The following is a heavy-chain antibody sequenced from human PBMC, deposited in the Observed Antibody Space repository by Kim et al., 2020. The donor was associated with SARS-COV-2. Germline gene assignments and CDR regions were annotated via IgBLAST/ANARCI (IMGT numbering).Heavy chain of an antibody. CDR3: ARVPWESSGWLPDY. J-gene: IGHJ4*02. V-gene: IGHV1-69*02. Sequence: SVKVSCKASGGTFSSYTISWVRQAPGQGLEWMGRIIPILGIANYAQKFQGRVTITADKSTSTAYMELSSLRSEDTAVYYCARVPWESSGWLPDYWGQGTLVTVSS. CDR2: IIPILGIA. CDR1: GGTFSSYT. D-gene: IGHD6-19*01.